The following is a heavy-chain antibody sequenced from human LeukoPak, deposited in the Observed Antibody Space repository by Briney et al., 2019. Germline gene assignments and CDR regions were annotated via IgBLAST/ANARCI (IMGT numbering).Heavy chain of an antibody. CDR3: ARHNNWNYPRSPEAFDI. D-gene: IGHD1-7*01. V-gene: IGHV1-2*02. CDR2: INPNSGGT. Sequence: ASVKVSCKASGYTFTSYDINWVRQAPGQGLEWMGWINPNSGGTNYAQKFQGRVTMTRDTSISTAYMELSRLRSDDTAVYYCARHNNWNYPRSPEAFDIWGQGTMVTVSS. J-gene: IGHJ3*02. CDR1: GYTFTSYD.